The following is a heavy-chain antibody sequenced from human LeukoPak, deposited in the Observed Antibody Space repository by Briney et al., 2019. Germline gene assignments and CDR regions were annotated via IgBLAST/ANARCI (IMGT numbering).Heavy chain of an antibody. V-gene: IGHV4-59*01. CDR3: ARAKQGDCSSTSCYFGYYYYYMDV. Sequence: SETLSLTCTVSGGSISSYYWSWIRQPPGKGLEWIGYIYSSGSTNYNPSLKSRVTISVDTSKNQFSLKMSSVTAADPAVYYCARAKQGDCSSTSCYFGYYYYYMDVWGKGTTVTVSS. CDR1: GGSISSYY. D-gene: IGHD2-2*01. CDR2: IYSSGST. J-gene: IGHJ6*03.